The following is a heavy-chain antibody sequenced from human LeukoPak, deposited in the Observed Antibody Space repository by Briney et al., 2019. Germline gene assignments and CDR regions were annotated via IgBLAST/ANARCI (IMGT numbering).Heavy chain of an antibody. D-gene: IGHD6-19*01. Sequence: SETLSLTCAVYGGSFSGYYWSWIRQPPGKGLEWIGEINHSGSTNYNPSLKSRVAISVDTSKNQFSLRLSSVTAADTAVYYCARVLEGSSGQHWYFDLWGRGTLVTVSS. J-gene: IGHJ2*01. CDR2: INHSGST. CDR3: ARVLEGSSGQHWYFDL. V-gene: IGHV4-34*01. CDR1: GGSFSGYY.